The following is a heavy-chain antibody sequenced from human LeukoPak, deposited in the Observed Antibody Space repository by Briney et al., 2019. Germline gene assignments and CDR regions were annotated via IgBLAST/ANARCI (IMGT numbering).Heavy chain of an antibody. Sequence: GGSLRLSCAASGFTFSSYAMHWVRQAPGKGLEWVAVISYDGSNKYYADSVKGRFTISRDNSKNTLYLQMNSLRAEDTAVYYCAKDGTRIVSSSWYNGFDYWGQGTLVTVSS. V-gene: IGHV3-30-3*01. CDR2: ISYDGSNK. D-gene: IGHD6-13*01. CDR1: GFTFSSYA. J-gene: IGHJ4*02. CDR3: AKDGTRIVSSSWYNGFDY.